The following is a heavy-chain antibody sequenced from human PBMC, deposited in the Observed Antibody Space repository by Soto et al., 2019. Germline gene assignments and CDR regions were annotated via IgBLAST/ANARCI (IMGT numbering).Heavy chain of an antibody. CDR1: GGSFSGYY. Sequence: QVQLQQWGAGLLKPSETLSLTCAVYGGSFSGYYWSWIRQPPGKGLEWIGEITHSGSTNYNPSLKSRVTTSVDTSKNQLSLKLSSVTAADTAVYYCARASYCANGLCYNFDYWGQGTLVTVSS. V-gene: IGHV4-34*01. CDR3: ARASYCANGLCYNFDY. CDR2: ITHSGST. J-gene: IGHJ4*02. D-gene: IGHD2-8*01.